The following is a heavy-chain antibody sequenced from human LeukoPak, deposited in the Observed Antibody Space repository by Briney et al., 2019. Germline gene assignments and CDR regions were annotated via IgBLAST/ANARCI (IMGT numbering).Heavy chain of an antibody. D-gene: IGHD2-15*01. V-gene: IGHV3-30*18. CDR3: AKEVVPATPVDYYYYYGMDV. J-gene: IGHJ6*02. CDR2: ISYDGSNK. Sequence: GRSLRLSCAASGFTFSSYGMHWVRQAPGKGLEWVAVISYDGSNKYYADSVKGRFTISRDNSKNTLYLQMNSLRAEDTAVYYCAKEVVPATPVDYYYYYGMDVWGQGTTVTVSS. CDR1: GFTFSSYG.